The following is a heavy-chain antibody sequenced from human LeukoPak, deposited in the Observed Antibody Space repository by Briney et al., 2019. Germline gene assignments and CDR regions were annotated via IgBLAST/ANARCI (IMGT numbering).Heavy chain of an antibody. CDR2: IYYSGST. Sequence: KPSETLSLTCTVSGGSISSYYWCWIRQPPGKGLEWIGYIYYSGSTNYNLSLKGRVTISVDTSKNQFSLKLSSVTAADTAVYYCARSPGYYFDYWGQGTLVTVSS. J-gene: IGHJ4*02. V-gene: IGHV4-59*08. CDR3: ARSPGYYFDY. CDR1: GGSISSYY.